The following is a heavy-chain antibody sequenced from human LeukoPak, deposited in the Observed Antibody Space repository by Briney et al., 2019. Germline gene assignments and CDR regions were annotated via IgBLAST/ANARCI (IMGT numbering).Heavy chain of an antibody. CDR2: IFTSGIT. V-gene: IGHV4-4*07. CDR3: ARESSGSYYNPQGYMDV. J-gene: IGHJ6*03. Sequence: SETLSPTCTVSGGSISIYYWNWIRQPAGKRLEWIGRIFTSGITNYNPSLKSRVTMSVDTSKNQFSLNLSSVTAADTAVYYCARESSGSYYNPQGYMDVWGKGTTVTVSS. CDR1: GGSISIYY. D-gene: IGHD3-10*01.